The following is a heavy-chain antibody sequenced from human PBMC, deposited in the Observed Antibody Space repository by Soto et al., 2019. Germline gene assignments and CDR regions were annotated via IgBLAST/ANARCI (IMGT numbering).Heavy chain of an antibody. Sequence: GGSLRLYFAAAALTASSYRMNWVRQAPGKGLEWVSYSSGSTNTIYYADSVKGRFTISRDNAKDSLYLQMNSLRDEDTAVYYCARAKYSGDYRCYYYGMDVWGQGT. CDR2: SSGSTNTI. CDR1: ALTASSYR. CDR3: ARAKYSGDYRCYYYGMDV. J-gene: IGHJ6*02. D-gene: IGHD1-26*01. V-gene: IGHV3-48*02.